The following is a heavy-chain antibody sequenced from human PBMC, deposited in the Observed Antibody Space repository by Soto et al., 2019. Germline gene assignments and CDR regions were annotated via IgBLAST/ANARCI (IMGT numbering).Heavy chain of an antibody. CDR1: GFTVSSNY. CDR2: IYSGGGT. Sequence: PGGSLRLSCAASGFTVSSNYMSWVRQAPGKGLEWVSVIYSGGGTYYADSVKGRFTISRDNSKNTLYLQMNSLRAEDTAVYYCARGGNEYYDFWSGYPSPFDYWGQGTLVTVSS. J-gene: IGHJ4*02. D-gene: IGHD3-3*01. CDR3: ARGGNEYYDFWSGYPSPFDY. V-gene: IGHV3-66*01.